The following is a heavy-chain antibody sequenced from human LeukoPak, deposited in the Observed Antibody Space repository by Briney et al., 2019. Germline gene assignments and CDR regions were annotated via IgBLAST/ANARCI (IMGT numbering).Heavy chain of an antibody. CDR1: GGSISSTSYY. Sequence: SETLSLTCTVSGGSISSTSYYWGWIRQPPGKGLEWIGGIYYTGSAYYNPSLKGRVTISVDTSKNQFSLRLSSVTAADTAIYYCASVSYDTSLQHWGQGTLVTVSS. D-gene: IGHD3-22*01. CDR2: IYYTGSA. J-gene: IGHJ1*01. CDR3: ASVSYDTSLQH. V-gene: IGHV4-39*07.